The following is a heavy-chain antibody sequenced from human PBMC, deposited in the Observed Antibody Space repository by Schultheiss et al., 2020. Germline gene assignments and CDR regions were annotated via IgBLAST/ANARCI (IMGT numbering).Heavy chain of an antibody. CDR3: ARDFGGDCGGDCYHLTGDFDY. CDR2: IKQDGSEK. Sequence: GGSLRLSCAASGFTFSSYWMSWVRQAPGKGLEWVANIKQDGSEKYYVDSVKGRFTISRDNAKNSLYLQMNSLRAEDAAVYYCARDFGGDCGGDCYHLTGDFDYWGQGTLVTVSS. V-gene: IGHV3-7*01. CDR1: GFTFSSYW. D-gene: IGHD2-21*02. J-gene: IGHJ4*02.